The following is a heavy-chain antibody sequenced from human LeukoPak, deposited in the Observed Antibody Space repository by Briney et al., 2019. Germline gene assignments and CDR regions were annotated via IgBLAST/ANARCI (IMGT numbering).Heavy chain of an antibody. CDR2: IIPILGIA. CDR1: GGTFSSYA. D-gene: IGHD2-2*01. Sequence: GASVKVSCKAPGGTFSSYAISWVRQAPGQGLEWMGRIIPILGIANYAQKFQGRVTITADKSTSTAYMELSSLRSEDTAVYYCARGSRVVPAAQSYYYYGMDVWGQGTTVTVSS. V-gene: IGHV1-69*04. CDR3: ARGSRVVPAAQSYYYYGMDV. J-gene: IGHJ6*02.